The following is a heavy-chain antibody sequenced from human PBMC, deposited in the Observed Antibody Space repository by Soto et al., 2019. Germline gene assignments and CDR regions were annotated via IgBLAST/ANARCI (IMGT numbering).Heavy chain of an antibody. V-gene: IGHV1-2*04. Sequence: ASVKVSCKASGYTFTDYYMHWVRQAPGQGLEWVGRINPNSGGTDYAQKFQDWVTMTRDTSINTAYMELSRLRSDDTAVYYCARGGVRTTSYWFGPWGQGTLVTVSS. CDR3: ARGGVRTTSYWFGP. CDR2: INPNSGGT. D-gene: IGHD4-4*01. J-gene: IGHJ5*02. CDR1: GYTFTDYY.